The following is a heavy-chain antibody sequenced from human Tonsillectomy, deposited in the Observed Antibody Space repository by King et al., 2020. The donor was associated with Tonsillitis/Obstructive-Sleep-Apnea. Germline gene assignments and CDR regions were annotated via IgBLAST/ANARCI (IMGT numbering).Heavy chain of an antibody. Sequence: VQLVESGGGLVQPGGSLRLSCAASGLTLNSYWMSWVRQVPGKGLEWVANIKQDGSDRFYVDSVKGRFIISRDNAKNSLYLQMNSLRAEDTAVYYCARGRGTDYGLFFDFWGQGTLVTVP. CDR1: GLTLNSYW. J-gene: IGHJ5*01. D-gene: IGHD1/OR15-1a*01. V-gene: IGHV3-7*03. CDR2: IKQDGSDR. CDR3: ARGRGTDYGLFFDF.